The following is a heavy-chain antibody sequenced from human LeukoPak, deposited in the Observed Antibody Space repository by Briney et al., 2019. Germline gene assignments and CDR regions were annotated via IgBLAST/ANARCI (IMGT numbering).Heavy chain of an antibody. CDR3: ARGPPLHDYGDY. V-gene: IGHV1-8*01. CDR2: MNPNSGNT. Sequence: ASVKVSCTASGYTFTSYDINWVRQATGQGLEWMGWMNPNSGNTGHAQKFQGRVTMTRNTSISTAYMELSSLRSEDTAVYYCARGPPLHDYGDYWGQGTLVTVSS. J-gene: IGHJ4*02. CDR1: GYTFTSYD. D-gene: IGHD4-11*01.